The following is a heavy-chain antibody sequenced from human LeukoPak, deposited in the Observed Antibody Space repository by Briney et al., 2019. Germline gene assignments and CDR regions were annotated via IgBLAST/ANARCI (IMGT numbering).Heavy chain of an antibody. J-gene: IGHJ5*02. D-gene: IGHD3-10*01. CDR2: IYYSGST. CDR1: GGSISSCGYY. V-gene: IGHV4-31*03. Sequence: SETLSLTCTVSGGSISSCGYYWSWIRQHPGKGLEWIGYIYYSGSTYYNPSLKSRVSISVDTSKNQFSLKLSSVTAADTAVYYCARCPLVRGVILPWFDPWGQGTLVTVSS. CDR3: ARCPLVRGVILPWFDP.